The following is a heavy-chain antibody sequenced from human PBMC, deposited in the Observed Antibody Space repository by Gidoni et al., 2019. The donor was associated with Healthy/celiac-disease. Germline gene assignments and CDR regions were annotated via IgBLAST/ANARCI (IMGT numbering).Heavy chain of an antibody. CDR2: IYPGDSDT. CDR1: GYSFTGYG. J-gene: IGHJ6*02. Sequence: EVQLVQSGAEVKKPGESLKISCKGSGYSFTGYGIGWVRQMPGKGLEWMGVIYPGDSDTRYSPSFQGQVTISAAKSISTAYLQWSSLKASDTAMYYCARLLLNGYYDFWSGYSDYYYGMDVWGQGTTVTVSS. V-gene: IGHV5-51*01. CDR3: ARLLLNGYYDFWSGYSDYYYGMDV. D-gene: IGHD3-3*01.